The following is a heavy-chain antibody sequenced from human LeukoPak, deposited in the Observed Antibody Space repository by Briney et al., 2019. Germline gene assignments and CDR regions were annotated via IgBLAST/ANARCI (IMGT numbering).Heavy chain of an antibody. D-gene: IGHD3-10*01. CDR3: AKANYYGSGSYWEKFDY. CDR2: ISGSSSYI. Sequence: PGGSLRLSCEASGFTFSDYSMNWVRQAPGKGLEWVSAISGSSSYIHYADSAKGRFTISRDNSKNTLYLQMNSLRAEDTAVYYCAKANYYGSGSYWEKFDYWGQGTLVTVSS. J-gene: IGHJ4*02. V-gene: IGHV3-21*04. CDR1: GFTFSDYS.